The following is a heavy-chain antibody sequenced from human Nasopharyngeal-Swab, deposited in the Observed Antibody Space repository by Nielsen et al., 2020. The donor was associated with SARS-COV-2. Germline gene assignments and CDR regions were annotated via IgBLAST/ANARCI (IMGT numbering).Heavy chain of an antibody. Sequence: GESLKISCAASGFTFSNAWMSWVRQAPGKGLEWVGRIKSETDGGTTDYAAPVKGRFTISRDDSKNTLYLQMNSLKTEDTAVYYCTTSGYDSTSDAFVIWGQGTMVTVSS. J-gene: IGHJ3*02. V-gene: IGHV3-15*01. D-gene: IGHD3-22*01. CDR1: GFTFSNAW. CDR2: IKSETDGGTT. CDR3: TTSGYDSTSDAFVI.